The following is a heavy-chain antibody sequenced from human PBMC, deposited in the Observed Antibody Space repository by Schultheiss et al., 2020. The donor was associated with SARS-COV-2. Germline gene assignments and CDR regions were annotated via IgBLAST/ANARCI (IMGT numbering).Heavy chain of an antibody. CDR2: ISGSGGST. J-gene: IGHJ3*02. CDR3: ARVLEGGYCSGGSCYDYLDAFDI. D-gene: IGHD2-15*01. CDR1: GFTFDDYA. Sequence: GGSLRLSCAASGFTFDDYAMHWVRQAPGKGLEWVSGISGSGGSTYYADSVKGRFTISRDNSKNTLYLQMNSLRAEDTAVYYCARVLEGGYCSGGSCYDYLDAFDIWGQGTMVTVSS. V-gene: IGHV3-23*01.